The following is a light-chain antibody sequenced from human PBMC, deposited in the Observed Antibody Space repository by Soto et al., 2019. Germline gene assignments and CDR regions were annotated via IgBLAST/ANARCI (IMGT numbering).Light chain of an antibody. CDR3: QHYNSYSPA. Sequence: DIQMTQSPSTLSASVGDRVTITCRASRSINNWLAWYQQKPGKAPKLLLYEASGLESGVPSRFSGSGSGTDFTLTVSSLQPNDFATYYCQHYNSYSPAFGQGTKVEIK. CDR1: RSINNW. J-gene: IGKJ1*01. V-gene: IGKV1-5*03. CDR2: EAS.